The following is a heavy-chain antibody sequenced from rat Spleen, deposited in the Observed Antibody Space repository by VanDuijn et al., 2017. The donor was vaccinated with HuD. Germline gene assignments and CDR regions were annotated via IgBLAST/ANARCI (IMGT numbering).Heavy chain of an antibody. CDR2: ISTGGGST. Sequence: EVQLVESDGGLVQPGRSLKLSCAASGFTFSNYYMAWVRQAPTKGLEWVAYISTGGGSTYYRDSVKGRFTISRDNTKSTLSLQMDSLRSEDTATYYCARRHYGYTDYFDYWGQGVMVPVSS. J-gene: IGHJ2*01. V-gene: IGHV5-25*01. CDR1: GFTFSNYY. D-gene: IGHD1-11*01. CDR3: ARRHYGYTDYFDY.